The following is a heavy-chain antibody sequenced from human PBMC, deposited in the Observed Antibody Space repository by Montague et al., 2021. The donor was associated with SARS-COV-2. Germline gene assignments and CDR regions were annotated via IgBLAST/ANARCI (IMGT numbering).Heavy chain of an antibody. CDR1: GGSITNNIEY. CDR3: ARLKRYFDSSGSPSAFDF. Sequence: SETLSLTCTVSGGSITNNIEYWAWIRQPPGKGLEWIGSIYYTGNTYYNPSLKSRVTISVVTSKNHFTLKLSSVTAAETAVYYCARLKRYFDSSGSPSAFDFWGQGTKVTVSS. J-gene: IGHJ3*01. V-gene: IGHV4-39*02. D-gene: IGHD3-22*01. CDR2: IYYTGNT.